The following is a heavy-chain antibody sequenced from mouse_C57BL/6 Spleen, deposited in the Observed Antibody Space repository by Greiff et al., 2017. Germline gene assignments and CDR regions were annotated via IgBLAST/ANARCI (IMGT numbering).Heavy chain of an antibody. D-gene: IGHD1-1*01. CDR3: ARNNGIPTVVATGAMDY. J-gene: IGHJ4*01. CDR2: FYPGSGSI. CDR1: GYTFTEYT. Sequence: QVQLQQSGAELVKPGASVKLSCKASGYTFTEYTIHWVKQRSGQGLEWIGWFYPGSGSIKYNEKFKDKATLTADKSSSTVYMELSRWTSEDSAVYFCARNNGIPTVVATGAMDYWGQGTSVTVSS. V-gene: IGHV1-62-2*01.